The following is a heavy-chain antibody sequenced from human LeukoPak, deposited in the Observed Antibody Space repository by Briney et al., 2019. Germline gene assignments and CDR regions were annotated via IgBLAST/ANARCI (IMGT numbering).Heavy chain of an antibody. Sequence: GGSLRLSCTASGFTFTSYWMDWGRQAPGKGLEWVANTNEDGSEKYYVDSVKGRFTISRDNAKNSVYLEMNSLRVDDTAIYYCTRGRLRSWGQGILVTVSS. CDR2: TNEDGSEK. J-gene: IGHJ5*02. CDR3: TRGRLRS. CDR1: GFTFTSYW. V-gene: IGHV3-7*03.